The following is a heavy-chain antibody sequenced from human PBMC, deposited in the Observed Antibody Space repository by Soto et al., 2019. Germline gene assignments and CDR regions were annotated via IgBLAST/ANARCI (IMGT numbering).Heavy chain of an antibody. CDR3: AKDHGYAGGWHTPYYFDS. V-gene: IGHV3-23*01. CDR1: GFTFSSYA. D-gene: IGHD6-19*01. CDR2: ISAGGDST. Sequence: GGSLRLSCAASGFTFSSYAMSWVRQAPGKVLEWVSSISAGGDSTYYADSVKGRFTITRDNSKNTLYLQMNSLRAADTAVYYCAKDHGYAGGWHTPYYFDSWGQGTLVTVSS. J-gene: IGHJ4*02.